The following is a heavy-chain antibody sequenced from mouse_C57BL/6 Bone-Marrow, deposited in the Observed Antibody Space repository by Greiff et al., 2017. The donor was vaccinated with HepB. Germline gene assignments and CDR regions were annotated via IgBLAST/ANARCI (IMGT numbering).Heavy chain of an antibody. CDR2: ICPGDGDT. D-gene: IGHD2-5*01. J-gene: IGHJ3*01. CDR3: ARGAYYSNDAWFAY. CDR1: GYAFSSSW. Sequence: QVQLKESGPELVKPGASVKISCKASGYAFSSSWMNWVKQRPGKGLEWIGRICPGDGDTNYNGKFKGKATLTADKSSSTAYMQLSSLTSEDSAVYFCARGAYYSNDAWFAYWGQGTLVTVSA. V-gene: IGHV1-82*01.